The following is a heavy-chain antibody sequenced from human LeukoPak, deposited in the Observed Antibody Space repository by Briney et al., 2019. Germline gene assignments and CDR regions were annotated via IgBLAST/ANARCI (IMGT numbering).Heavy chain of an antibody. D-gene: IGHD5-12*01. CDR2: ISGSARST. J-gene: IGHJ4*02. V-gene: IGHV3-23*01. Sequence: XLRLSXXXXGXXFSSYAKSWVRQAPGKGMEWVSAISGSARSTYYADSVPGRFTLSRDNSNNTLYLQMHSLRAEDTAVYYCAKDRGYSGYDSGDSWGQGTLVTVSS. CDR1: GXXFSSYA. CDR3: AKDRGYSGYDSGDS.